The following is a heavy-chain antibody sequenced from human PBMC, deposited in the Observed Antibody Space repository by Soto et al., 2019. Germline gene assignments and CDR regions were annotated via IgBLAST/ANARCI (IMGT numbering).Heavy chain of an antibody. Sequence: QVHLVQSGPEVKTPGASVKVSCKTSGYTFHTYNIGWARQAPGQGLEWMGWISTYSGNTDYAQKFQGRATMTTDTSTSTAYMELRSLRSDDAALYYWARKVWENSDAFDMWAQGTMVTVSS. CDR3: ARKVWENSDAFDM. CDR2: ISTYSGNT. V-gene: IGHV1-18*04. D-gene: IGHD1-26*01. CDR1: GYTFHTYN. J-gene: IGHJ3*02.